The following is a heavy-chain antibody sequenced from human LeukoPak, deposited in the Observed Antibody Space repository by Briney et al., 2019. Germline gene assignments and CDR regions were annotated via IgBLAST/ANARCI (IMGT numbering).Heavy chain of an antibody. CDR3: ARVNEGDAFYI. J-gene: IGHJ3*02. D-gene: IGHD1-1*01. V-gene: IGHV4-59*01. Sequence: SETLSLTCTVSGGSISSYYWSWIRQPPGKGLEWIGYIYYSGSTNYNPSLKSRVTISVDTSKNQFSLKLSSVTAADTAVYYCARVNEGDAFYILGQGKKVTVSS. CDR2: IYYSGST. CDR1: GGSISSYY.